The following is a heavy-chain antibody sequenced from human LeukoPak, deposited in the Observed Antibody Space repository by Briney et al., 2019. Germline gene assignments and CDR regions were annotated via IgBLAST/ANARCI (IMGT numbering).Heavy chain of an antibody. CDR1: FGSISSSNYY. Sequence: PSETLSLTRTVSFGSISSSNYYWGWIRQPPGKGLEWIGGIHYSGRSYHNPSLKGRATVDTSKNQISLKLSSVTAADTAVYYCAKEIKRVLGVPGAPLDWGQGTLVTVSS. V-gene: IGHV4-39*02. D-gene: IGHD2-8*02. J-gene: IGHJ4*02. CDR3: AKEIKRVLGVPGAPLD. CDR2: IHYSGRS.